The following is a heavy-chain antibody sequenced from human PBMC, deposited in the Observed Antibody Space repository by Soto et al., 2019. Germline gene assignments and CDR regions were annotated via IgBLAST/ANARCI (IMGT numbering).Heavy chain of an antibody. J-gene: IGHJ5*02. Sequence: GASVKVSCKASGGTFSSYAISWVRQAPGQGLEWKGGIIPIFGTANYAQKFQGRVTITADESTSTAYMELSSLRSEDTAVYYCARLGYCSSTSCHVIDPWGQGTLVTVSS. CDR3: ARLGYCSSTSCHVIDP. D-gene: IGHD2-2*01. V-gene: IGHV1-69*13. CDR2: IIPIFGTA. CDR1: GGTFSSYA.